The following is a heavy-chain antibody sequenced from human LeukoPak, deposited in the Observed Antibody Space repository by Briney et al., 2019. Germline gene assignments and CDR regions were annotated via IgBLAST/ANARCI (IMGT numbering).Heavy chain of an antibody. CDR3: ARSEIDYFDSSGYYYIFDY. V-gene: IGHV1-69*04. CDR1: GDTLNSYA. CDR2: VIPTFDMT. D-gene: IGHD3-22*01. J-gene: IGHJ4*02. Sequence: GASVTVSCKASGDTLNSYAISWLRQAPGQGLEWMGRVIPTFDMTNYAQRFHARVTITANKSTSTAYMELRSLRSEDTAVYYCARSEIDYFDSSGYYYIFDYWGQGTLVTVSS.